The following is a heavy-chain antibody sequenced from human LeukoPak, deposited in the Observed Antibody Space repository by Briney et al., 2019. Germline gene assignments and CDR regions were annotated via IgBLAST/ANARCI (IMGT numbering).Heavy chain of an antibody. Sequence: GGSLRLSCAASGFTFDDYAMHWVRQAPGKGLEWVASIKHDGSEKYYVDSVRGRFTISRDNTMNSLYLQMSSLRAEDTAVYYCATDRGWRTSGYYLYYFEYWGQGTLVTFSS. D-gene: IGHD3-3*01. CDR2: IKHDGSEK. J-gene: IGHJ4*02. CDR3: ATDRGWRTSGYYLYYFEY. V-gene: IGHV3-7*01. CDR1: GFTFDDYA.